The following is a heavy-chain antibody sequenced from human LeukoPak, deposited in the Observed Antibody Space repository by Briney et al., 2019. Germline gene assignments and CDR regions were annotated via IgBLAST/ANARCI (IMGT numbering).Heavy chain of an antibody. CDR1: GFIFDDYA. CDR2: ISWSSGSI. V-gene: IGHV3-9*01. J-gene: IGHJ6*02. D-gene: IGHD3-3*01. Sequence: SGRSLRLSCAASGFIFDDYAMHWVRQGPGKGLEWVSGISWSSGSIGYADSVKGRFTISRDNAKNSLYLQMNSPRAEDTALYYCAKDTSITIFGVVSSYYGMDVWGQGTTVTVSS. CDR3: AKDTSITIFGVVSSYYGMDV.